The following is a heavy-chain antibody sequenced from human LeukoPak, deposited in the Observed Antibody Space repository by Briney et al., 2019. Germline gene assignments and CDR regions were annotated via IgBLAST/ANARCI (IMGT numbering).Heavy chain of an antibody. J-gene: IGHJ4*02. CDR3: ARDPGYCSGGSCYDY. V-gene: IGHV3-66*01. Sequence: GGSLRLSCAVSGFTVSSNYMSWVRQAPGKGLEWVSVIYSGGSTYYADSVKGRFTISRDNSKNTLYLQMNSLRAEDTAVYYCARDPGYCSGGSCYDYWGQGTLVTVSS. CDR2: IYSGGST. CDR1: GFTVSSNY. D-gene: IGHD2-15*01.